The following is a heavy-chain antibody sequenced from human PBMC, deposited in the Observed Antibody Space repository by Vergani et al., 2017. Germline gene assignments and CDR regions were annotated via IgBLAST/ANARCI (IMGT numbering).Heavy chain of an antibody. CDR1: GASITSGSFY. CDR2: IHASGTK. J-gene: IGHJ5*02. Sequence: QLQLQESGPGLVKPSQTLSLTCTVSGASITSGSFYWSWIRQPAGKGLEWIGRIHASGTKNYNPSLRSRVTLSVDTSKNQLSLKMISMTAADTAVYYCVRDSWRSDLRGVYWFDTWGQGTPVSVSS. CDR3: VRDSWRSDLRGVYWFDT. D-gene: IGHD3-10*01. V-gene: IGHV4-61*02.